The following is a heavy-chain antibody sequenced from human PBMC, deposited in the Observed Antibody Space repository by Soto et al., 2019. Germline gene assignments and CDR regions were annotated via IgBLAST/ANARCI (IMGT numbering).Heavy chain of an antibody. CDR3: TRALCQWLFDH. CDR2: IDPSGGAT. V-gene: IGHV1-46*03. Sequence: QVQLVQSGAEVKKPGASVMVSCRASGYTFTSNYMHWVRQAPGKGLEWMGMIDPSGGATTYAQMFQGRVTIPRDPATTPVSTEPSSLRLEDTAVYSFTRALCQWLFDHWGQGTVVTVSS. J-gene: IGHJ4*02. D-gene: IGHD6-19*01. CDR1: GYTFTSNY.